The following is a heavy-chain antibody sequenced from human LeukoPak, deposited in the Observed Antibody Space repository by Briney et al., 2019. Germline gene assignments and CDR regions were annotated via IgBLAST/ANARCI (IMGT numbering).Heavy chain of an antibody. V-gene: IGHV3-53*01. CDR1: GFSVSSNY. CDR3: ARVLWNGDYPRFDY. D-gene: IGHD4-17*01. Sequence: GGSLRLSCAASGFSVSSNYMNWVRQAPGKGLEWVSIIYSGGTTYYADSVKGRFTISRDNSKNTLHLQMNSLRAEDTAVYYCARVLWNGDYPRFDYWGQGTLVTVSS. J-gene: IGHJ4*02. CDR2: IYSGGTT.